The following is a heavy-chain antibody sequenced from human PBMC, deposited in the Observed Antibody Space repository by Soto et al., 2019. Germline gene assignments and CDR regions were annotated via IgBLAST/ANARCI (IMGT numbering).Heavy chain of an antibody. V-gene: IGHV3-48*01. D-gene: IGHD7-27*01. Sequence: EVQLVESGGGLVQPGGSLRLSCATSGFILSDCAMNWVRQAPGKGLEWVSYISSSSSVIDYADSVKGRFTVSRDNARNSLYLQMNGLRAEDTAVYYCARDLRWGSNWYSDMDVWGKGTTVTVSS. CDR3: ARDLRWGSNWYSDMDV. CDR1: GFILSDCA. J-gene: IGHJ6*03. CDR2: ISSSSSVI.